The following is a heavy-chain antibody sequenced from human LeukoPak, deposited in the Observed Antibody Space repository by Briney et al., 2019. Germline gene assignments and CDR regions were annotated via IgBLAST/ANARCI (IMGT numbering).Heavy chain of an antibody. CDR3: ARAGGDYSSSRPFKFDY. J-gene: IGHJ4*02. Sequence: GGSLRLSCAASGFTFSSYWMSWVRQAPGKGLEWVANIKQDGSEKYYVDPVKGRFTISRDNAKNSLYLQMNSLRAEDTAVYYCARAGGDYSSSRPFKFDYWGQGTLVTVSS. CDR1: GFTFSSYW. CDR2: IKQDGSEK. D-gene: IGHD6-13*01. V-gene: IGHV3-7*01.